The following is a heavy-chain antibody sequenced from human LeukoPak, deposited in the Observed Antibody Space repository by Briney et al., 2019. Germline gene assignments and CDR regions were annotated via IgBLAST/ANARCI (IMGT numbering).Heavy chain of an antibody. CDR2: IYYSGST. J-gene: IGHJ4*02. V-gene: IGHV4-39*07. Sequence: PSETLSLTCTVSGGSISSSSYYWGWIRQPPGKGLEWIGSIYYSGSTYYNPSLKSRVTISVDTSKNQFSLKLSSVTAADTALYYCAIMHGYYDGSGYWVQWGQGTLVTVSS. CDR3: AIMHGYYDGSGYWVQ. D-gene: IGHD3-22*01. CDR1: GGSISSSSYY.